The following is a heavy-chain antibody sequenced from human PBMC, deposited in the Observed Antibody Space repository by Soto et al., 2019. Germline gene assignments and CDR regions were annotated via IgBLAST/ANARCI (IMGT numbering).Heavy chain of an antibody. CDR1: GGTFSSYA. D-gene: IGHD2-2*02. CDR3: ARGPHNYCSSTSCYTSDY. CDR2: IIPIFGTA. Sequence: GASVKVSCKASGGTFSSYAISWVRQAPGQGLEWMGGIIPIFGTANYAQKFQGRVTITADKSTSTAYMELSSLRSEDTAVYYCARGPHNYCSSTSCYTSDYWGQGTLVTVSS. J-gene: IGHJ4*02. V-gene: IGHV1-69*06.